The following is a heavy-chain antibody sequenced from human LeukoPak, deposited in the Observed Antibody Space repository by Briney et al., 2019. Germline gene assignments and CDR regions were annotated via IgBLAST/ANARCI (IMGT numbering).Heavy chain of an antibody. CDR1: GYTFTGYY. CDR3: ARLVYDSSGYYLGLVP. J-gene: IGHJ5*02. CDR2: INPNSGGT. V-gene: IGHV1-2*02. D-gene: IGHD3-22*01. Sequence: GASVKVSCKASGYTFTGYYVHWVRQAPGQGLEWMGWINPNSGGTNYAQKFQGRVTMTRDTSISTAYMELSRLRSDDTAVYYCARLVYDSSGYYLGLVPWGQGTLVTVSS.